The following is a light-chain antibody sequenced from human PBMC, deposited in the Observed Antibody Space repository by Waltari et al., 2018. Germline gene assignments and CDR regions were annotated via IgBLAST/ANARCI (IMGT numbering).Light chain of an antibody. CDR1: SSNLGRTP. CDR3: AAWDNSLSAWV. J-gene: IGLJ3*02. Sequence: QSLLTQPPSASGTPGQRVTIPCSGSSSNLGRTPVYWYQHPPGTAPQVLIYKNSQRPSGVPDRFSGSKSGTSASLAMSGLRSEDEGDYYCAAWDNSLSAWVFGGGTKLTVL. V-gene: IGLV1-47*01. CDR2: KNS.